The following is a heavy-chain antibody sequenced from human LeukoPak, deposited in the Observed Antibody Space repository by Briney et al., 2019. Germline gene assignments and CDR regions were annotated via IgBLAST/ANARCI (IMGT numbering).Heavy chain of an antibody. CDR3: ARADSSPNYYYYGMDV. CDR1: GGSISSYY. Sequence: PSETLSLTCTVSGGSISSYYWCWIRQPPGKGLEWIGYIYYSGSTNYNPSLKSRVTISVDTSKNQFSLKLSSVTAADTAVYYCARADSSPNYYYYGMDVWGQGTTVTVSS. V-gene: IGHV4-59*08. CDR2: IYYSGST. J-gene: IGHJ6*02. D-gene: IGHD6-13*01.